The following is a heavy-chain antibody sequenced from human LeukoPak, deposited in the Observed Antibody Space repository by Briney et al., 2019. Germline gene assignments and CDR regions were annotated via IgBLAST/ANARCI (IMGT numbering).Heavy chain of an antibody. CDR1: GDSISTYY. CDR3: ARAHEFSSGWLLDY. V-gene: IGHV4-4*07. Sequence: SETLSLTCTVSGDSISTYYWTWIRQSAGKGLEWIGRIHTSGSTDYNPSLRSRVTMSVDTSKTQFSLKVSSVTAADTGVYYCARAHEFSSGWLLDYWGQGSLVTVSS. D-gene: IGHD6-19*01. J-gene: IGHJ4*02. CDR2: IHTSGST.